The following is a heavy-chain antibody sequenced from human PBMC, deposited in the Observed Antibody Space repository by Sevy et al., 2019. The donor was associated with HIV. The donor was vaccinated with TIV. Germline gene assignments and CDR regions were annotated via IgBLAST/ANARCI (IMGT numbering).Heavy chain of an antibody. CDR3: ARDQHDYAGNVRTGWFDP. Sequence: GRSLKISCAASGFTFSSYAMHWVRQAPGKGLEWVADIIYDGSKKYYADSVKGRFTISRDNSKNTLYLQMNSLRAEDTAVYYCARDQHDYAGNVRTGWFDPWGQGTLVTVSS. CDR2: IIYDGSKK. J-gene: IGHJ5*02. D-gene: IGHD4-17*01. V-gene: IGHV3-30-3*01. CDR1: GFTFSSYA.